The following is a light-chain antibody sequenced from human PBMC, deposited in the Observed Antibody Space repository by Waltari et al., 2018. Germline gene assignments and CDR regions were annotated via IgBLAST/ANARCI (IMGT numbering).Light chain of an antibody. CDR2: PKD. CDR1: SLRSYF. CDR3: NSRDSSGYSWV. Sequence: SSELTQDPAVSVALGQTVRITCQGDSLRSYFASWYQQKPGRAPILFIYPKDTRPSGIPDRFSGSSSGNTAALTITGAQAEDEADYYCNSRDSSGYSWVFGGGTRLTVL. V-gene: IGLV3-19*01. J-gene: IGLJ3*02.